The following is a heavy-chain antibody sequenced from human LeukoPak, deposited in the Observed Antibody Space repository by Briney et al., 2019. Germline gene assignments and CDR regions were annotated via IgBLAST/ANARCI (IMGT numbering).Heavy chain of an antibody. J-gene: IGHJ5*02. CDR3: ARGPLAYCGSDCYNNWFDP. Sequence: PSQTLSLTCTVSGGSISSGGYYWSWIRQHPGKGLEWIGYIYYSGSTYYNPSLKSRVTISVDTSKNQFSLKLSSVTVADTAVYYCARGPLAYCGSDCYNNWFDPWGQGTLVTVSS. V-gene: IGHV4-31*03. CDR2: IYYSGST. D-gene: IGHD2-21*02. CDR1: GGSISSGGYY.